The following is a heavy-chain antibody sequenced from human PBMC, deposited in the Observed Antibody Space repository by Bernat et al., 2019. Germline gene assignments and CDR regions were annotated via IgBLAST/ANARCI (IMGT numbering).Heavy chain of an antibody. CDR2: IYSGGST. V-gene: IGHV3-66*01. D-gene: IGHD2-15*01. CDR3: ASLRRYCSGGSCYSIGFDP. CDR1: GFTVSSNY. Sequence: EVQLVESGGGLVQPGGSLRLSCAASGFTVSSNYMSWVRQAPGKGLEWVSVIYSGGSTYYADSVKGRFTISRDNSKNTLYLKMNSLRAEDTAVYYCASLRRYCSGGSCYSIGFDPWGQGTLVTVSS. J-gene: IGHJ5*02.